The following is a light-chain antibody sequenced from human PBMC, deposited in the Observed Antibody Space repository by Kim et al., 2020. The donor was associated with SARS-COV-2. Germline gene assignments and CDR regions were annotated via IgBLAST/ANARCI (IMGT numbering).Light chain of an antibody. CDR1: QSINNY. Sequence: ASVGDRVTITCRASQSINNYLAWFQQKPGKAPKSLIYGASTLHRGVPSKFSGSGFGTDFTLTISDLQPEDFASYYCQQYNGYPYTFGQGTKVDIK. CDR2: GAS. J-gene: IGKJ2*01. CDR3: QQYNGYPYT. V-gene: IGKV1-16*02.